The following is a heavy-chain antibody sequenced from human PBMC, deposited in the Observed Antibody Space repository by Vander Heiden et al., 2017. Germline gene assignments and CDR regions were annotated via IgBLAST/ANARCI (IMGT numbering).Heavy chain of an antibody. Sequence: EVQLLESGGGLVQPGGSLRLSCAASGFTFSSYAMSWVRQAPGKGLEWVSAISGSGGSTYYADSVKGRFTISRDNSENTLYLQMNSLRAEDTAVYYCAKDVGYSSGWYERDWFDPWGQGTLVTVSS. CDR2: ISGSGGST. D-gene: IGHD6-19*01. CDR3: AKDVGYSSGWYERDWFDP. CDR1: GFTFSSYA. J-gene: IGHJ5*02. V-gene: IGHV3-23*01.